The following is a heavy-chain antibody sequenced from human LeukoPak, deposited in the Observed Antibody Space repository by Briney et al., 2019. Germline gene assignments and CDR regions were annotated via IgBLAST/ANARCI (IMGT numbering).Heavy chain of an antibody. J-gene: IGHJ3*02. V-gene: IGHV1-8*01. CDR3: ARGYTRVDAFDI. CDR1: GYTFTSYD. CDR2: MNPNSGNT. Sequence: GASVKVSCKASGYTFTSYDINWVRQATGQGLEWMGWMNPNSGNTGYAQKFQGRVTMARNTSISTAYMELSSLRSEDTAVYYCARGYTRVDAFDIWGQGTMVTVSS. D-gene: IGHD3-16*01.